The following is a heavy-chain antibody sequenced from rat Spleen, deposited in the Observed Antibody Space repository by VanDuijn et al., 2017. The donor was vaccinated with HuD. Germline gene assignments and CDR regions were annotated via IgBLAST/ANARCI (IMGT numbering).Heavy chain of an antibody. D-gene: IGHD1-11*01. V-gene: IGHV5-7*01. Sequence: EVQLVESDGGLVQPGRYLKLSCAASGFTFSDYNMAWFRQAPEKGLEWVATISYDDSVTDHRDPVKGRFTISRDNAKSTLFLQMDRLRSEDTATYYCAREGLRSLYGNWFAYWGQGTLVTVSS. CDR3: AREGLRSLYGNWFAY. CDR1: GFTFSDYN. J-gene: IGHJ3*01. CDR2: ISYDDSVT.